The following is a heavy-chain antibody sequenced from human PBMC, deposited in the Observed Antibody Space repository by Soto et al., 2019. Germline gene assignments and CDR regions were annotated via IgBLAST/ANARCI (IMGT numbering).Heavy chain of an antibody. V-gene: IGHV1-69*01. D-gene: IGHD6-6*01. Sequence: QVKLVQSGAEVKKPGSSVKVSCKASGGTFSSYAISRVRQAPGQGLEWMGGIIPIFGTANYAQKFQGRVTITADESTSTAYMELSSLRSEDTAVYYCARAIQRYSSSSPPDYWGQGTLVTVSS. CDR3: ARAIQRYSSSSPPDY. CDR2: IIPIFGTA. CDR1: GGTFSSYA. J-gene: IGHJ4*02.